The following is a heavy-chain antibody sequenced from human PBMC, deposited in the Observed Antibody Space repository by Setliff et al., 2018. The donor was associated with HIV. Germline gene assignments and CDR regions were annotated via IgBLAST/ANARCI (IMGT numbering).Heavy chain of an antibody. V-gene: IGHV1-2*02. CDR2: IKPNSGDT. Sequence: ASVKVSCKASAYTLSDSYIHWVRQAPGQGLEWVGRIKPNSGDTNYAQNFQGRVTMTRDTSFSTACTSIRTTYMKLTNLKSDDTAVYYCARDHGGNSGYNWFDPWGQGTPVTVSS. D-gene: IGHD2-21*02. CDR3: ARDHGGNSGYNWFDP. J-gene: IGHJ5*02. CDR1: AYTLSDSY.